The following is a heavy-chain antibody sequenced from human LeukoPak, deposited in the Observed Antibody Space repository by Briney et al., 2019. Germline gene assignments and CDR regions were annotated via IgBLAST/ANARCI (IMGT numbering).Heavy chain of an antibody. CDR3: AREHSAGYYFDY. CDR1: GFTFNTYG. D-gene: IGHD3-10*01. CDR2: IRYDGSNK. J-gene: IGHJ4*02. Sequence: GGSLRLSCAASGFTFNTYGMHWVRQAPGKGLEWVTFIRYDGSNKYYADSVKGRFTISRDNSKNTLYLQMNSLRAEDTAVYYCAREHSAGYYFDYWGQGTLVTVSS. V-gene: IGHV3-30*02.